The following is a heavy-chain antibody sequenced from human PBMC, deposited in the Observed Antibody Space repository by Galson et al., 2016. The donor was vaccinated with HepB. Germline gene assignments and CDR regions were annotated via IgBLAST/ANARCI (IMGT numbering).Heavy chain of an antibody. V-gene: IGHV3-23*01. CDR2: ISGNGETI. J-gene: IGHJ4*02. Sequence: YAMTWVRQAPGKGLEWVSTISGNGETIFYADSVKGRFSISRDNSKNTLSLQMNSLRAEDTAVYYCAKGYGYFDSWGQGTLVTVSS. D-gene: IGHD4-17*01. CDR1: YA. CDR3: AKGYGYFDS.